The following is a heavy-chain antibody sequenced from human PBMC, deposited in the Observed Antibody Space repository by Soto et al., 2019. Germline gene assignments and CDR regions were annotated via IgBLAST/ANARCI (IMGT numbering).Heavy chain of an antibody. Sequence: VGSLRLSCAASGFTFSSYAMSWVRQAPGKGLEWVSAISGSGGSTYYADSVKGRFTISRDNSKNTLYLQMNSLRAEDTAVYYCAKPIVATIMYYYGMDVWGQGTTVTVSS. V-gene: IGHV3-23*01. CDR2: ISGSGGST. CDR3: AKPIVATIMYYYGMDV. CDR1: GFTFSSYA. D-gene: IGHD5-12*01. J-gene: IGHJ6*02.